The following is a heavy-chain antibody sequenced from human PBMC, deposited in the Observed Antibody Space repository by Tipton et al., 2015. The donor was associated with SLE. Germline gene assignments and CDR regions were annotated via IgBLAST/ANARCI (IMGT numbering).Heavy chain of an antibody. CDR2: ITGSGDRT. Sequence: SLRLSCAASGFTFSNYAMSWVRQAPGKGLEWISAITGSGDRTYYTDSVKGRFTISRDNSKNSLYLQMNGLRAEDTAVYYCARASSQQLVFDYWGQGTLVTVSS. CDR1: GFTFSNYA. V-gene: IGHV3-23*01. CDR3: ARASSQQLVFDY. J-gene: IGHJ4*02. D-gene: IGHD6-6*01.